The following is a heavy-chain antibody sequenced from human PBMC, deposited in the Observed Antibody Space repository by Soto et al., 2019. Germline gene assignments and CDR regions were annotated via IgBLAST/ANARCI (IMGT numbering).Heavy chain of an antibody. D-gene: IGHD2-8*01. CDR3: ARGVDNGVDV. J-gene: IGHJ6*02. CDR1: GYTFTSYD. CDR2: MSPNSGAT. Sequence: QVQLVQSGAEVTKPGASVKVSCKASGYTFTSYDINWVRQATGQGLEWMGWMSPNSGATGYAQKFXGXVXMXRDTSISTVYMELSNLRSEDTAIYYCARGVDNGVDVWGQGSTVTVSS. V-gene: IGHV1-8*01.